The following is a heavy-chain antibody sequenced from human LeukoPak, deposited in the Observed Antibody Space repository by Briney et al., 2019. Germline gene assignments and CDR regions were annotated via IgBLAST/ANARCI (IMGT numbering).Heavy chain of an antibody. CDR1: GYTFTSYA. J-gene: IGHJ6*03. CDR3: ARVPPRRDIVVVPAAITYYYYYMDV. V-gene: IGHV1-69*04. D-gene: IGHD2-2*02. CDR2: IIPILGIA. Sequence: VASVKVSCKASGYTFTSYAISWVRQAPGQGLEWMGRIIPILGIANYAQKFQGRVTITADKSTSTAYMELSSLRSEDTAVYYCARVPPRRDIVVVPAAITYYYYYMDVWGKGTTVTVSS.